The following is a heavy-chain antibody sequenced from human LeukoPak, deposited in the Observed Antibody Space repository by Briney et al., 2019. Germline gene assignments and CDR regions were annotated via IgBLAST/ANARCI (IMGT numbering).Heavy chain of an antibody. CDR3: ASKWELLLPFDP. V-gene: IGHV4-34*01. CDR2: INHSGST. D-gene: IGHD1-26*01. J-gene: IGHJ5*02. CDR1: GGSFSGYY. Sequence: SETLSLTCVVYGGSFSGYYWSWIRQPPGKGLEWIGEINHSGSTNYNPSLKSRVTISVDTSKNQFSLKLSSVTAADTAVYYCASKWELLLPFDPWGQGTLVTVSS.